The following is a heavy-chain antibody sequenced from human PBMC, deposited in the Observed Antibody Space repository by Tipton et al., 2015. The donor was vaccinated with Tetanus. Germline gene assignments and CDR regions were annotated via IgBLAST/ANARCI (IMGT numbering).Heavy chain of an antibody. CDR3: VGGIANDSYDPSGYSSGYRYFDL. Sequence: TLSLTCTVSGDSIGSGGYYWSWIRQHPGKGLEWIGYIYYSGSTFYNPSLRSRLAMSVDTSKNQFSLKLSSMAAADTAVYYCVGGIANDSYDPSGYSSGYRYFDLWGRGTLVTVSS. CDR1: GDSIGSGGYY. CDR2: IYYSGST. D-gene: IGHD3-22*01. V-gene: IGHV4-31*03. J-gene: IGHJ2*01.